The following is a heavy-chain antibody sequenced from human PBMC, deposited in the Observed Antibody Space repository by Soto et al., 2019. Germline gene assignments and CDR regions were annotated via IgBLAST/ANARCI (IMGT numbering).Heavy chain of an antibody. CDR2: IYGGGTT. CDR3: VQPTGWPGFDF. Sequence: EVQLVESGGGLIQPGGSLRLSCAASGFAVSSKYMTWVRQAPGKGLEWVSVIYGGGTTYYADSVKGRFTISRDTSKNTLYLQWNGLRAEDTAVYYCVQPTGWPGFDFWGQGTLVTVSS. CDR1: GFAVSSKY. V-gene: IGHV3-53*01. D-gene: IGHD6-19*01. J-gene: IGHJ4*02.